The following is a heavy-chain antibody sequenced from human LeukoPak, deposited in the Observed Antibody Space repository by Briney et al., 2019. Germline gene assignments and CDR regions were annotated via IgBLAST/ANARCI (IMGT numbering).Heavy chain of an antibody. D-gene: IGHD5-12*01. V-gene: IGHV3-30-3*01. CDR2: ISFDGNQE. J-gene: IGHJ4*02. CDR3: ARWVVATMFDY. Sequence: GRSLRLSCEASGFTFDNYAMHWVRQAPGRRLEWVAVISFDGNQEYYPDSVKGRFTISRDNSKNTLYLQMNGLKTEGTAVYYCARWVVATMFDYWGPGTLVTVSS. CDR1: GFTFDNYA.